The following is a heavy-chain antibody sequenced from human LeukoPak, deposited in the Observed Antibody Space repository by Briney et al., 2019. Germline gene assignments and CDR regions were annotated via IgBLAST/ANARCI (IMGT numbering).Heavy chain of an antibody. CDR1: GYTFTSYG. D-gene: IGHD3-16*01. V-gene: IGHV1-18*01. Sequence: GASVKVSCTASGYTFTSYGISWVRQAPGQGLEWMGWISAYNGNTNYAQKLQGRVTMTTDTSTSTAYMELRSLRSDDTAVYYCARPLGSQGSYPLYNYWGQGTLVTVSS. CDR3: ARPLGSQGSYPLYNY. CDR2: ISAYNGNT. J-gene: IGHJ4*02.